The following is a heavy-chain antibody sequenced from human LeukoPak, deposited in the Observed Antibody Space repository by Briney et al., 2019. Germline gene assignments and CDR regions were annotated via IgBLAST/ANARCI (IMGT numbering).Heavy chain of an antibody. Sequence: PSETLSLTCAVYGGSFSGYYWSWIRQPPGKGLEWIGYIYYSGSTNYNPSLKSRVTISVDTSKNQFSLKLSSVTAADTAVYYCARGGYYDSSGYYPYNAFDIWGQGTMVTVSS. CDR3: ARGGYYDSSGYYPYNAFDI. V-gene: IGHV4-59*01. D-gene: IGHD3-22*01. CDR1: GGSFSGYY. J-gene: IGHJ3*02. CDR2: IYYSGST.